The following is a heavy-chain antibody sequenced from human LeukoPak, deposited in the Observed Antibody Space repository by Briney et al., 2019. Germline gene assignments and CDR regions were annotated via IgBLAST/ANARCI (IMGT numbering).Heavy chain of an antibody. CDR3: VRDPFDSSGHDQGAY. J-gene: IGHJ4*02. Sequence: GGSLRLSCAASGFTFSSYVMSWVRQAPGKGLEWVAALTSSSDTTYYADSVKGRFTLSRDDSKNMVHLQMNSLRVDDTAVYYCVRDPFDSSGHDQGAYWGQGALVTVSS. V-gene: IGHV3-23*01. CDR2: LTSSSDTT. D-gene: IGHD3-22*01. CDR1: GFTFSSYV.